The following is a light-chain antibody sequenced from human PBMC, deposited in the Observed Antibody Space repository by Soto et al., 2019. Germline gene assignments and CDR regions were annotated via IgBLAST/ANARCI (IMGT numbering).Light chain of an antibody. J-gene: IGLJ3*02. Sequence: QAVVTQPPSASGTPGQRVTISCSGSSSNIATYYVDWYQHLPGTAPKLLIYSDSQRPSGVPDRFSASKSGASASLVISGLRAEVGADYYCASWEARLSGWECGRGTKLTVL. CDR3: ASWEARLSGWE. CDR1: SSNIATYY. CDR2: SDS. V-gene: IGLV1-47*02.